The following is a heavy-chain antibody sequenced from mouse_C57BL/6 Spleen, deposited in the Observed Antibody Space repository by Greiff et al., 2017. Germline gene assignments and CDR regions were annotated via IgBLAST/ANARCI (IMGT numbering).Heavy chain of an antibody. CDR3: ARIPFDNYWYVDV. V-gene: IGHV1-4*01. J-gene: IGHJ1*03. Sequence: QVQLQQSWAELARPGASVTMSCKASGYTFTSSTMPWVKQRPGQGLEWIGYIYPRCGYTKYNRKFNDKATLTADKSSSTAYMQLSSLTSEDSAVYCCARIPFDNYWYVDVWGTGTTVTGSS. CDR1: GYTFTSST. CDR2: IYPRCGYT.